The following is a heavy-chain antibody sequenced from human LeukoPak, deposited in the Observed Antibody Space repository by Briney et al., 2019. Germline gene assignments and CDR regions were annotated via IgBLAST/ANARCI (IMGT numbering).Heavy chain of an antibody. CDR2: ISGSGGST. CDR3: ARVVPPTDYGSGSYFWDPYYFDY. CDR1: GFTFSSYA. D-gene: IGHD3-10*01. V-gene: IGHV3-23*01. Sequence: GGSLRLSCVASGFTFSSYAMGWVRQAPGKGLEWVSAISGSGGSTYYADSVKGRFTISRDNSKNTLYLQMNSLRAEDTAVYYCARVVPPTDYGSGSYFWDPYYFDYWGQGTLVTVSS. J-gene: IGHJ4*02.